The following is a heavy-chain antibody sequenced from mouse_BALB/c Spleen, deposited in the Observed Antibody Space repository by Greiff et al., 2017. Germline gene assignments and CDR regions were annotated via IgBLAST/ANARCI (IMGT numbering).Heavy chain of an antibody. V-gene: IGHV1-14*01. Sequence: EVKVVESGPELVKPGASVKMSCKASGYTFTSYVMHWVKQKPGQGLEWIGYINPYNDGTKYNEKFKGKATLTSDKSSSTAYMELSSLTSEDSAVYYCARSPMITRAMDDWGQGTSVTVSS. CDR1: GYTFTSYV. D-gene: IGHD2-4*01. CDR3: ARSPMITRAMDD. J-gene: IGHJ4*01. CDR2: INPYNDGT.